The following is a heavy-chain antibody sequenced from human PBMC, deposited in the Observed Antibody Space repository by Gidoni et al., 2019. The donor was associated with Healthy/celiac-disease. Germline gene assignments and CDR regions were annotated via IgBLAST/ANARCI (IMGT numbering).Heavy chain of an antibody. Sequence: QVQLVQSGAEVKKPGASVKVSCKASGYTFTSYGSIWVGQAPGQGLEWMGWISAYNGNTNYAQKLQDRVTMTTNTSTSTAYMELRSLRTDDTTVDYCARARPPNAYDSRGGGVRYFDLWGRGTLVTVSS. CDR3: ARARPPNAYDSRGGGVRYFDL. V-gene: IGHV1-18*01. D-gene: IGHD3-22*01. CDR1: GYTFTSYG. J-gene: IGHJ2*01. CDR2: ISAYNGNT.